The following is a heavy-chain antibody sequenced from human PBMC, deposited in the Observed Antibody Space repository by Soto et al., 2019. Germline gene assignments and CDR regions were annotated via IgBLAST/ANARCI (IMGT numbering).Heavy chain of an antibody. CDR1: GYTFTGFF. V-gene: IGHV1-24*01. J-gene: IGHJ4*02. CDR2: INPNSGDT. CDR3: ATMYSSGWFYY. D-gene: IGHD6-19*01. Sequence: GASVKVSCKASGYTFTGFFMYWVRQAPGQGLEWMGWINPNSGDTIYAQKFQGRVTMTEDTSTDTAYMELSSLRSEDTAVYYCATMYSSGWFYYWGQGTLVTVSS.